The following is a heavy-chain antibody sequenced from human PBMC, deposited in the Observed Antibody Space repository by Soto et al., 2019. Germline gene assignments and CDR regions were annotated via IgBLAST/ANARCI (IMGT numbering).Heavy chain of an antibody. CDR2: IIPIFGTA. V-gene: IGHV1-69*13. CDR3: ARVDVVVVAATEYYYYGMDV. Sequence: ASVKVSCKASGGTFSSYAISWVRQAPGQGLEWMGGIIPIFGTANYAQKFQGRVTITADESTSTAYMELSSLRSEDTAVYYCARVDVVVVAATEYYYYGMDVWGQGTTVTVSS. D-gene: IGHD2-15*01. J-gene: IGHJ6*02. CDR1: GGTFSSYA.